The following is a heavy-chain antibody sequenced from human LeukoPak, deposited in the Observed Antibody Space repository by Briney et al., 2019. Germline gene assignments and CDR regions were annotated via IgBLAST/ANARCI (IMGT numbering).Heavy chain of an antibody. V-gene: IGHV3-23*01. J-gene: IGHJ3*02. CDR3: AKVLRGGADILAHAGVFDI. D-gene: IGHD5-12*01. CDR1: GFTFSSFA. CDR2: ISVSGDRT. Sequence: GGSLRLSCAASGFTFSSFAMSWVRQAPGQGLEWVSAISVSGDRTYYADSGKGRFTISRDNSKNTLYLQMNSLRVEDTAVYYCAKVLRGGADILAHAGVFDIWGQGTMVTVSS.